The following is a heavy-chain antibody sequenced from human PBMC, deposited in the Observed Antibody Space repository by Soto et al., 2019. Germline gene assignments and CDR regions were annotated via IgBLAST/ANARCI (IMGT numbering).Heavy chain of an antibody. Sequence: SETLSLTCAVYGGSFSGYYWSWIRQPPGKGLEWIGEINHSGSTNYNPSLKSRVTISVDTSKNQFSLKLSSVTAADTAVYYCARHKDFRYYYGSGPYSGAWFDPWGQGTLVTVSS. CDR1: GGSFSGYY. CDR2: INHSGST. CDR3: ARHKDFRYYYGSGPYSGAWFDP. V-gene: IGHV4-34*01. J-gene: IGHJ5*02. D-gene: IGHD3-10*01.